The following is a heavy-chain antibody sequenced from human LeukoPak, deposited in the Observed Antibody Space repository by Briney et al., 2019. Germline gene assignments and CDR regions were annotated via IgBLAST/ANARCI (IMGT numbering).Heavy chain of an antibody. CDR2: ISSSSSYI. D-gene: IGHD5-12*01. V-gene: IGHV3-21*01. Sequence: GGSLRLSCAASGFTFSSYIMNWVRQAPGKGLEWVSSISSSSSYIYYADSVKGRFTISRDNAKNSLYLQMNSLRAEDTAVYYCARELDIVATAYFDYWGQGTLVTVSS. CDR3: ARELDIVATAYFDY. J-gene: IGHJ4*02. CDR1: GFTFSSYI.